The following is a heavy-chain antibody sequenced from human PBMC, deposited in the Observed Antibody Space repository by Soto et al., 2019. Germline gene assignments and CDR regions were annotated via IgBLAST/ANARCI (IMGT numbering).Heavy chain of an antibody. CDR2: MQPSSGRT. D-gene: IGHD1-26*01. V-gene: IGHV1-8*01. J-gene: IGHJ4*02. CDR1: GYSFTSLD. Sequence: GASVKVSCKASGYSFTSLDINWVRQTTGQGLEWMGWMQPSSGRTGYAQKFQGRVTMTRDTSINTAYMELSSLTSDDTAFYYCARGVTAGVDYWGQGTLVAVSS. CDR3: ARGVTAGVDY.